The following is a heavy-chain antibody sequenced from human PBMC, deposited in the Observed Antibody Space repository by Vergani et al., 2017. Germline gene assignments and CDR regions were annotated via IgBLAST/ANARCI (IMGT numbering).Heavy chain of an antibody. CDR1: GYTFTGYY. D-gene: IGHD3-16*01. CDR2: INPNSGGT. Sequence: QVQLVQSGAEVKKPGASVKVSCKASGYTFTGYYMHWVRQAPGQGLEWMGWINPNSGGTNYAQKFQGRVTMTRDTYISTAYMELSRLRSDDTAVYYCARDSGGYVWGSYEAWFDPWGQGTLVTVSS. J-gene: IGHJ5*02. CDR3: ARDSGGYVWGSYEAWFDP. V-gene: IGHV1-2*02.